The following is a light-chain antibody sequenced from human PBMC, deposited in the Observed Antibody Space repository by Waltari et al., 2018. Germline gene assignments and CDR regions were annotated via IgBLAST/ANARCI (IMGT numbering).Light chain of an antibody. V-gene: IGLV4-69*01. J-gene: IGLJ2*01. Sequence: QVVLTQSPSASASLGASVKLTCTLRSGHTSYAIAWPQQQPEKGPRYLMKVSSAGSHQKGDGIPDRFSGSSSGTERYLTISSVQSEDEADYYCQTWDTGTHVVFGGGTKLTVL. CDR3: QTWDTGTHVV. CDR1: SGHTSYA. CDR2: VSSAGSH.